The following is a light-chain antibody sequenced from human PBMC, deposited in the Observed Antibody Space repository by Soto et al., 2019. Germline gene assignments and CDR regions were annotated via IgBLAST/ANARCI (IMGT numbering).Light chain of an antibody. CDR2: DVT. CDR1: SSDVGHYNF. V-gene: IGLV2-11*01. CDR3: CSYAGSYTWV. J-gene: IGLJ3*02. Sequence: QSALTQPYSVSGSPGQSVTISCSGTSSDVGHYNFVSWYQHHPGKAPKLLIYDVTTRPSGVPDRFSGSKSGNTASLTISGLQAEDEADFYCCSYAGSYTWVFGGGTKVTVL.